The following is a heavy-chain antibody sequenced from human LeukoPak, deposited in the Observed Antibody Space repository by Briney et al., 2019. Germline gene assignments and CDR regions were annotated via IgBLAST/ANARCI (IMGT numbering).Heavy chain of an antibody. CDR2: TYTSGDT. Sequence: SETLSLTCTVSGASISDNYWSWSRQPAGKALEWIGRTYTSGDTNYNPSLKSRVRVSVDTSKNQFSLNMGYVTAADTAVYYCTIGATSGSLAHWGPGILVTVSS. J-gene: IGHJ4*02. V-gene: IGHV4-4*07. D-gene: IGHD6-13*01. CDR3: TIGATSGSLAH. CDR1: GASISDNY.